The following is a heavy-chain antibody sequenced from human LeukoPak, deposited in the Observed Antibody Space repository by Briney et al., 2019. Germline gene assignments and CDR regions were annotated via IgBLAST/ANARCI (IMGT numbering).Heavy chain of an antibody. V-gene: IGHV3-9*01. CDR2: ISWNSGSI. D-gene: IGHD3-16*01. J-gene: IGHJ6*04. CDR1: GFTFDDYA. Sequence: PGRSLRLSCAASGFTFDDYAMHWVRQAPGKGLEWVSGISWNSGSIGYADSVKGRFTISRDNAKNSLYLQMNSLRAEDTALYYCAKDISEAFRSPLDVWGKGTTVTVSS. CDR3: AKDISEAFRSPLDV.